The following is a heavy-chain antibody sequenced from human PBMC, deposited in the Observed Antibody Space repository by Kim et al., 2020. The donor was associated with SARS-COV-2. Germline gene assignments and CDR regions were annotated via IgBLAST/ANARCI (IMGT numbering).Heavy chain of an antibody. V-gene: IGHV4-39*01. CDR2: IYYSGST. D-gene: IGHD3-10*01. CDR1: GGSISSSSYY. CDR3: ASIQLLWFGELLTRGGMDV. Sequence: SETLSLTCTVSGGSISSSSYYWGWIRQPPGKGLEWIGSIYYSGSTYYNPSLKSRVTISVDTSKNQFSLKLSSVTAADTAVYYCASIQLLWFGELLTRGGMDVWGQGTTVTVSS. J-gene: IGHJ6*02.